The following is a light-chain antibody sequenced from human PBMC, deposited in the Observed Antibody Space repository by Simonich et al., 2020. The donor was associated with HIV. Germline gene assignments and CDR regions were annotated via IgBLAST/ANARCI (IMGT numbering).Light chain of an antibody. J-gene: IGKJ1*01. CDR2: AAA. V-gene: IGKV3-15*01. CDR1: HSVSSN. CDR3: QQAKRFPWT. Sequence: MVMTQSPATLPLSLGERPPLTCRASHSVSSNLAWYQQNPGQAPTLRIYAAATRATGIPARFSGRGSGTEFTLTINRMQSEDFATYYCQQAKRFPWTFGQGTKVEIK.